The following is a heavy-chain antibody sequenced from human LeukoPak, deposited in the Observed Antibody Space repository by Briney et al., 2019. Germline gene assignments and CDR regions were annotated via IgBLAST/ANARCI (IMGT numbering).Heavy chain of an antibody. CDR2: IWYDGSNK. CDR1: GFTFSSYG. CDR3: VKDLGRYRNNCFDY. V-gene: IGHV3-33*06. D-gene: IGHD1-26*01. J-gene: IGHJ4*02. Sequence: PGRSLRLSCAASGFTFSSYGMHWVRQAPGKGLEWVAVIWYDGSNKYYAGSVKGRFTISRDNSKNTLYLQMNSLRAEDTAVYYCVKDLGRYRNNCFDYWGQGTLVTVSS.